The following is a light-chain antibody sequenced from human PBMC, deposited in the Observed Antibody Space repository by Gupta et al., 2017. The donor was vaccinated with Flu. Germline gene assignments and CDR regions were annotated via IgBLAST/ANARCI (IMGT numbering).Light chain of an antibody. CDR1: QSINVY. V-gene: IGKV1-39*01. J-gene: IGKJ3*01. CDR3: QQSYSTPPVT. CDR2: AAS. Sequence: DITLTQSSSSLSAYVGVRITITCRASQSINVYLSWYQQRPGKAPNLLIYAASNLQSGVPSRFSGSGCGTDFTLIISSLQPQDFAAYYCQQSYSTPPVTFGHGTKVDIK.